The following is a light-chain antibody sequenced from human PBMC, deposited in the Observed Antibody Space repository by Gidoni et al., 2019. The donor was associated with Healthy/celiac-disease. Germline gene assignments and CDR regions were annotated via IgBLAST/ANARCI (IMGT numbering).Light chain of an antibody. Sequence: DIQMTQSPSCLSASVGDRVTITCRASQSISSYLNWYQQKPGKAPKLLIYAASSLQSGVPSRFMGSGSGTDFTLTISSLQPEEFATYYCQPSYSTPRTFGQGTQVEIK. V-gene: IGKV1-39*01. CDR1: QSISSY. CDR2: AAS. CDR3: QPSYSTPRT. J-gene: IGKJ1*01.